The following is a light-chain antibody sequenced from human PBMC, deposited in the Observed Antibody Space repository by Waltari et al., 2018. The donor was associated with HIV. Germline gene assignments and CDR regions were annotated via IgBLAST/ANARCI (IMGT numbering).Light chain of an antibody. CDR1: QSVSSSY. J-gene: IGKJ1*01. Sequence: IVLTQSPGTLSLSPGERATLSCRASQSVSSSYLAWYQQKPGQAPRLLINGASSRATGIPDRFSGSGSGTDFTLTISRLEPEDFAVYYCQQYGSSSWTFGQGTKVEIK. CDR2: GAS. V-gene: IGKV3-20*01. CDR3: QQYGSSSWT.